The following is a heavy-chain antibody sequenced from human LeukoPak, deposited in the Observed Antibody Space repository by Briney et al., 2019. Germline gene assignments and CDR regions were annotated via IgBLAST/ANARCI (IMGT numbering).Heavy chain of an antibody. V-gene: IGHV3-30*18. CDR1: GFTFSSYG. CDR3: AKIGSSGWYEKSPDAFDI. D-gene: IGHD6-19*01. CDR2: ISYDGSNK. J-gene: IGHJ3*02. Sequence: GGSLRLSCAASGFTFSSYGMHWVRQAPGKGLEWVAVISYDGSNKYYADSVKGRFTISRDNSKNTLYLQMNSLRAEDTAVYYCAKIGSSGWYEKSPDAFDIWGQGTMVTVSS.